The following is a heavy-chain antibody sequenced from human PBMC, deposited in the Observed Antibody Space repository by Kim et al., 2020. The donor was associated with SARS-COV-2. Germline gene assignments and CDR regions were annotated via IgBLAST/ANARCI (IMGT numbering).Heavy chain of an antibody. D-gene: IGHD3-10*01. CDR3: ARHGITMVRGAIGIGRLDP. CDR2: IYYSGST. Sequence: SETLSLTCTVSGGSISSSSYYWGWIRQPPGKGLEWIGSIYYSGSTYYNPSLKSRVTISVDTSKNQFSLKLSSVTAADTAVYYCARHGITMVRGAIGIGRLDPWGQGTLVTVSS. J-gene: IGHJ5*02. V-gene: IGHV4-39*01. CDR1: GGSISSSSYY.